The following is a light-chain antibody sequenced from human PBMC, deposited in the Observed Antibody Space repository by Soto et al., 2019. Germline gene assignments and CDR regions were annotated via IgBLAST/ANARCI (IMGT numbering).Light chain of an antibody. V-gene: IGKV3-20*01. CDR3: QQYGSSPVT. Sequence: EIVLTQSPGTLSLSPGERATLSCRASQSVSRSYLAWYQQKPGQAPRLLIYGASSRATGIPDRFSGSGSGTDFTLTISRLEPEDFAVYYCQQYGSSPVTFGQGTNLEIK. CDR1: QSVSRSY. CDR2: GAS. J-gene: IGKJ2*01.